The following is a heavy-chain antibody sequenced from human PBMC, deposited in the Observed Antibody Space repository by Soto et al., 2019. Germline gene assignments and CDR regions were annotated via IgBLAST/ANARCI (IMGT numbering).Heavy chain of an antibody. D-gene: IGHD6-19*01. CDR3: ARCRIAVAPDAFDI. J-gene: IGHJ3*02. V-gene: IGHV3-30-3*01. CDR2: ISYDGSNK. CDR1: GFTFSSYA. Sequence: QVQLVESGGGVVQPGRSLRLSCAASGFTFSSYAMHWVRQAPGKGLEWVAVISYDGSNKYYADSVKGRFTISRDNSKNTLYLQMNSLRAEDTAVYYCARCRIAVAPDAFDIWGQGTMVTVSS.